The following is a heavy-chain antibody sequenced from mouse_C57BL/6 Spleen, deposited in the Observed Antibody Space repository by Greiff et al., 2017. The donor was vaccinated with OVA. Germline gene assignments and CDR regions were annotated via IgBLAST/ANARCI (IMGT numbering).Heavy chain of an antibody. J-gene: IGHJ3*01. CDR3: AREGYYGSSPSWFAY. D-gene: IGHD1-1*01. Sequence: QVQLQQPGAELVKPGASVKVSCKASGYTFTSYWMHWVKQRPGQGLEWIGYINPSSGYTKYNQKFKDKATLTADKSSSTAYMQLSSLTYEDSAVYYCAREGYYGSSPSWFAYWGQGTLVTVSA. V-gene: IGHV1-7*01. CDR1: GYTFTSYW. CDR2: INPSSGYT.